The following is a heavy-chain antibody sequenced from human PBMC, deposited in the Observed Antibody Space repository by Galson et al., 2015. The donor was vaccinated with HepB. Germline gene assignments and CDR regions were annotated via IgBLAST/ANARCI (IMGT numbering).Heavy chain of an antibody. J-gene: IGHJ5*02. D-gene: IGHD3-22*01. V-gene: IGHV3-7*03. CDR2: IKQDGSEK. CDR3: ARESKYYYDSSGYYINWFDP. Sequence: SLRLSCAASGFTFSSYWMSWVRQAPGKGLEWVANIKQDGSEKYYVDSVKGRFTISRDNAKNSLYLQMNSLRAEDTAVYYCARESKYYYDSSGYYINWFDPWGQGTLVTVSS. CDR1: GFTFSSYW.